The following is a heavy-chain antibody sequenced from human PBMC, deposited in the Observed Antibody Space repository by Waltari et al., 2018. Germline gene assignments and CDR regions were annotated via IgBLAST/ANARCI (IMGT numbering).Heavy chain of an antibody. J-gene: IGHJ5*02. D-gene: IGHD3-3*01. Sequence: QVQLQESGPGLVKPSETLSLTCPVPGGSISRYYSSWIRQPAGKGLECIGRIYTSGSTNYNPSRKSRVTMSVDTSKNQFSLKLSSVTAADTAVYYCARAPRSFGVVTYNWFDPWGQGTLVTVSS. CDR1: GGSISRYY. CDR3: ARAPRSFGVVTYNWFDP. V-gene: IGHV4-4*07. CDR2: IYTSGST.